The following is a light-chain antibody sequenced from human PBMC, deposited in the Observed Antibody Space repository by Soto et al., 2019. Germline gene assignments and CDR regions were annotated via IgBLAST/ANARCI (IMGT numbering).Light chain of an antibody. V-gene: IGKV1-9*01. CDR3: QQLNDRRFS. CDR2: AAS. CDR1: QGNNSF. Sequence: IQLTQSPSSLSAFVGDRVTISCRASQGNNSFVAWYQQKSGKAPKLLIYAASTLQSGVPSRFSGSGSGTDFTLTISSLQPEDFATYYCQQLNDRRFSFGQGTKLDIK. J-gene: IGKJ2*01.